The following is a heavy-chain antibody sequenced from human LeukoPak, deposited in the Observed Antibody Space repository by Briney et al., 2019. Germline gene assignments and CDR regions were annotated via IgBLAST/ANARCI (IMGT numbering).Heavy chain of an antibody. CDR1: GFTFSSHS. CDR3: VREYCGGDCFRYYFDF. Sequence: PGGSLRLSCAASGFTFSSHSMNWVRQAPGKALEWVSFISSSSSTIYYADSVKGRFTISRDNAKNSLYLQMNSLRDEDTAVYYCVREYCGGDCFRYYFDFWGQGTLVTVSS. CDR2: ISSSSSTI. V-gene: IGHV3-48*02. J-gene: IGHJ4*02. D-gene: IGHD2-21*01.